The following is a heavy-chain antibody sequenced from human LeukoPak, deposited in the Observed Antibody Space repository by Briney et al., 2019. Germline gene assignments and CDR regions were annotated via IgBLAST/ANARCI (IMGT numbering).Heavy chain of an antibody. J-gene: IGHJ4*02. V-gene: IGHV4-59*01. CDR2: IHYSGST. CDR1: GGSISGYY. CDR3: ARVIAVAGTDAFDY. Sequence: PSETLSLTCTVPGGSISGYYWSWIRQPPGKGLEWIGYIHYSGSTSYKPSLNSRVTMSVDTSKNHFSLKLSSVTAADTAVYYCARVIAVAGTDAFDYWGQGALVTVSS. D-gene: IGHD6-19*01.